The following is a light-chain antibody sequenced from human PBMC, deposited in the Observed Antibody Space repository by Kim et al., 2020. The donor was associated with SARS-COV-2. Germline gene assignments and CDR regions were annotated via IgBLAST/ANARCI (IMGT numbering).Light chain of an antibody. CDR3: LQYTKYPLS. V-gene: IGKV1-16*01. CDR1: QDIGNY. Sequence: DIQMTQSPPSLSASVGDRVTITCRACQDIGNYLAWSQQKPGKAPKSLIFAASNLQNGVPSRFSGGGSGTEFSLTVSSLRPEDFGTYYCLQYTKYPLSFGGGTRVDIK. J-gene: IGKJ4*01. CDR2: AAS.